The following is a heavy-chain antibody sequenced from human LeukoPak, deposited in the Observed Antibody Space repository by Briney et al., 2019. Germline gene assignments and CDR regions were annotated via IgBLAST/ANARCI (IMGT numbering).Heavy chain of an antibody. D-gene: IGHD3-22*01. CDR1: GYTFTNDW. V-gene: IGHV5-51*01. J-gene: IGHJ4*02. CDR2: IYPGDSDT. CDR3: ARHGHYYDSSGYYYPFDY. Sequence: GESLKISCEASGYTFTNDWIGWVRQMPGKGLEWRGIIYPGDSDTRYSPSFQGQVTISADKSISPAYLQWSSLKASDTAMYYCARHGHYYDSSGYYYPFDYWGQGTLVTVSS.